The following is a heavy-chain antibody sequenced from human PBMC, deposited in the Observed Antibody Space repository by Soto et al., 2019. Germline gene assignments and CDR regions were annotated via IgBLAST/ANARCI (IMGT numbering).Heavy chain of an antibody. Sequence: QLLESGGGLVQPGGSLRLSCAASGPTFSSYAMRWVRQAPGKGLEWVSSISGSGEDTYYADSVKGRFTNSRDNSKNTLSLELSSMRAEDTALYYCSIDRLASVVMEGTFYCGQGPLVTVSS. V-gene: IGHV3-23*01. D-gene: IGHD2-15*01. CDR2: ISGSGEDT. J-gene: IGHJ4*02. CDR3: SIDRLASVVMEGTFY. CDR1: GPTFSSYA.